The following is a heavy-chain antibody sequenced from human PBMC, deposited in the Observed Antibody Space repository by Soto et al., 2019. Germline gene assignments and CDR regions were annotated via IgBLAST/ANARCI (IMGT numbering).Heavy chain of an antibody. Sequence: AGGSLRLSCAASGFTFSSYAMHWVRQAPGKGLEWVAVISYDGSNKYYADSVKGRFTISRDNSKNTLYLQMNSLRAEDTAVYYCARDTSRIVVVVAATPFDYWGQGTLVTVSS. CDR2: ISYDGSNK. CDR1: GFTFSSYA. CDR3: ARDTSRIVVVVAATPFDY. V-gene: IGHV3-30-3*01. J-gene: IGHJ4*02. D-gene: IGHD2-15*01.